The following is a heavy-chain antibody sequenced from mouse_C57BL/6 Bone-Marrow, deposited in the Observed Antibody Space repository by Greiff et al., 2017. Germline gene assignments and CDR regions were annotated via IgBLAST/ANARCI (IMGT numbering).Heavy chain of an antibody. CDR1: GYTFTSYW. D-gene: IGHD2-2*01. Sequence: QVQLQQPGAELVMPGASVKLSCKASGYTFTSYWMHWVKQRPGQGLEWIGEIDPSDSYTNYNQKFKGKSTLTVDKSSSTAYMQLSSLTSEDSAVXCCARCGYTFDYWGQGTTLTVSS. CDR2: IDPSDSYT. V-gene: IGHV1-69*01. J-gene: IGHJ2*01. CDR3: ARCGYTFDY.